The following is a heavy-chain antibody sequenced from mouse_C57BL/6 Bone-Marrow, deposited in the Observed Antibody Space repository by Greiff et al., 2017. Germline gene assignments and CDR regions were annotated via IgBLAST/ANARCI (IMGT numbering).Heavy chain of an antibody. V-gene: IGHV14-4*01. Sequence: EVQLQQSGAELVRPGASVKLSCTASGFNIKDVYMHWVKQRPEQGLEWIGWIDPENGDTEYASKFQGKATITADTSSNTAYLQLSSLTSEDTAVYYCTTRGSYGCFDYWGQGTTLTVSS. CDR2: IDPENGDT. J-gene: IGHJ2*01. D-gene: IGHD2-2*01. CDR1: GFNIKDVY. CDR3: TTRGSYGCFDY.